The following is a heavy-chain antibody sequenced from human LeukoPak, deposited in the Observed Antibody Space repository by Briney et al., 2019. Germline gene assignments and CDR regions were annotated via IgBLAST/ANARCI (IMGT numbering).Heavy chain of an antibody. J-gene: IGHJ4*02. Sequence: PGGSLRLSCAASGLTFSRYAMHWVRQAPGKGLEWVAVISYDGSNKNYADSVKGRFTISRDNSKNTLYLEMNGLRPEDTAVYYCARESGRYCSGAGCYAFDYWGQGTLVTVSS. D-gene: IGHD2-15*01. CDR3: ARESGRYCSGAGCYAFDY. V-gene: IGHV3-30-3*01. CDR1: GLTFSRYA. CDR2: ISYDGSNK.